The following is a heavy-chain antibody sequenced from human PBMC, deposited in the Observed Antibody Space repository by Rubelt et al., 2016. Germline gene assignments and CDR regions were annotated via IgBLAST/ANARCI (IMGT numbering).Heavy chain of an antibody. D-gene: IGHD2-15*01. CDR1: GYSCTSYW. CDR3: ARLGGFVVSRYYYYYMDV. CDR2: IDPSDSYT. J-gene: IGHJ6*03. V-gene: IGHV5-10-1*01. Sequence: EVQPVQSGAEVKKPGESLRIHCKGSGYSCTSYWISWVRQMPGKGLEWMGRIDPSDSYTNYSPSFQGHVTITADKSISTAYLQWSSLKASDTAMYYCARLGGFVVSRYYYYYMDVWGKGTTVTVSS.